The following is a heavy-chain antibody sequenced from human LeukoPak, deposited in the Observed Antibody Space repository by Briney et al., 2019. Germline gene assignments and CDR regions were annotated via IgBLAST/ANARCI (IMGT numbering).Heavy chain of an antibody. V-gene: IGHV5-51*01. Sequence: GESLKISCKGSGYSFTSYWIGWVRQMPAKSLEWMGIIYPGDSDTRYSPSFQGQVTISADKSIRTAYLQWSSLKASDTAMYYCARIPGYDILTGYYNGFDYWGQGTLVTVSS. D-gene: IGHD3-9*01. CDR1: GYSFTSYW. CDR3: ARIPGYDILTGYYNGFDY. J-gene: IGHJ4*01. CDR2: IYPGDSDT.